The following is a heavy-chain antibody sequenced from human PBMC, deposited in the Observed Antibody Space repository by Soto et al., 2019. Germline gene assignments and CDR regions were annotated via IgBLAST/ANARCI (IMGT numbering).Heavy chain of an antibody. CDR3: ARDLHGYYYYMDV. D-gene: IGHD4-4*01. J-gene: IGHJ6*03. CDR2: IYYSGST. Sequence: PSETLALTCTVSGGSINSYYWSWIRPPPGKGLEWIGYIYYSGSTNYNPSLKSRVTISVDTSKNQFPLKLSSVTAADTAVYYCARDLHGYYYYMDVWGKGTTVTVSS. CDR1: GGSINSYY. V-gene: IGHV4-59*01.